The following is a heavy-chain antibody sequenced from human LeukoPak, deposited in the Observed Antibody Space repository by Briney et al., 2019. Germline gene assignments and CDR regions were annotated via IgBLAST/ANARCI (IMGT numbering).Heavy chain of an antibody. D-gene: IGHD6-13*01. V-gene: IGHV4-34*01. CDR2: INHSGST. Sequence: PSEALSLTCAVHGGSFSRYSWSWIRQPPGKGLEWIGEINHSGSTNYNPSLKGRVTISVDTSKNQFSLKLRSVTAADTAVYYCARVVGKYSSSWYYWGQGTLVTV. J-gene: IGHJ4*02. CDR3: ARVVGKYSSSWYY. CDR1: GGSFSRYS.